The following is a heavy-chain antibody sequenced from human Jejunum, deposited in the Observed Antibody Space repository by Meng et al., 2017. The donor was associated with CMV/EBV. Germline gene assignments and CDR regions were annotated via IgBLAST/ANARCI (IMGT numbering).Heavy chain of an antibody. CDR2: IRGNDIGGTI. Sequence: SGLTFRRAWMSWVRQAPGKGLEWVGRIRGNDIGGTIDYAAPVEGRFTISRDDSKDTLYLQMDSLKTEDTAVYYCTKGGPLGSYFDYWGQGALVTVSS. CDR1: GLTFRRAW. D-gene: IGHD1-26*01. CDR3: TKGGPLGSYFDY. J-gene: IGHJ4*02. V-gene: IGHV3-15*01.